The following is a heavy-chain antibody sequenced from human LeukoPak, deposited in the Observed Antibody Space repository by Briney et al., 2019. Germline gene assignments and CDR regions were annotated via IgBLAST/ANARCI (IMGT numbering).Heavy chain of an antibody. Sequence: GGSLRLSCAASGFTFSSYSMNWVRQAPGKGLEWVSSISSSSSDIYDADSVKGRFTISRDNAKNSLYLQMNRLRAEDAAVYYCARDHYSSWKSYGYWGQGTLVTVTS. V-gene: IGHV3-21*01. CDR1: GFTFSSYS. J-gene: IGHJ4*02. CDR3: ARDHYSSWKSYGY. CDR2: ISSSSSDI. D-gene: IGHD6-13*01.